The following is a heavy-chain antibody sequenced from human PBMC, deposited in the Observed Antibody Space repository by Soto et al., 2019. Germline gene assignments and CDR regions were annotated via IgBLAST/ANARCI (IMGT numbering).Heavy chain of an antibody. Sequence: GGSLRLSCGASGFTFIRYGMHWVRQAPGKGLEWVALIWNDGIRKVYVDSVKGRFTISRDNSKNTLDLQMNSLRAEDTAVYYCARDDDYEANAFDYWGPGTLVTVSS. CDR3: ARDDDYEANAFDY. V-gene: IGHV3-33*01. J-gene: IGHJ4*02. CDR2: IWNDGIRK. CDR1: GFTFIRYG. D-gene: IGHD3-22*01.